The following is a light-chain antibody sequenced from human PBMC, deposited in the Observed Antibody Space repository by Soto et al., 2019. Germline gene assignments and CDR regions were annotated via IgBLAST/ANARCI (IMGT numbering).Light chain of an antibody. CDR1: QNINSRY. J-gene: IGKJ3*01. CDR2: GAS. CDR3: QQLGSSPGFT. V-gene: IGKV3-20*01. Sequence: EIVLTQSPGTLSLSPGERATLSCRASQNINSRYLAWYQQKPGQAPRLLIYGASSRATGIPDRFSGSGSGTDFPLTISRLEPEDFAVYYCQQLGSSPGFTFGPGTKVDIK.